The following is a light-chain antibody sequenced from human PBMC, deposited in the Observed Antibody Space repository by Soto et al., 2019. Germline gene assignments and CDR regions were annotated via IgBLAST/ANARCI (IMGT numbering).Light chain of an antibody. CDR1: QSVSSY. J-gene: IGKJ4*01. V-gene: IGKV3-11*01. CDR2: EAS. CDR3: QQRSNWLLT. Sequence: EIVLTQSPATLSLSPGERATLSCRASQSVSSYLAWYQQKPGQPPRLLIYEASNRATGIPARFSGSGSGTDFTLTSSSLEPEDFAVYYCQQRSNWLLTFGGGTKVEIK.